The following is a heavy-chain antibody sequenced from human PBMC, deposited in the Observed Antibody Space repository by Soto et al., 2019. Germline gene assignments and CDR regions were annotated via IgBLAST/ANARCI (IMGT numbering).Heavy chain of an antibody. CDR3: ARRYSGSYSSWTYFFSY. CDR2: INHSGST. Sequence: SETLSLTCAVYGGSFSGYYWSWIRQPPGKGLEWIGEINHSGSTNYNPSLKSRVTISVDTSKNQFSLKLSSVTAADTAVYYCARRYSGSYSSWTYFFSYWGQGTLVTVSS. CDR1: GGSFSGYY. J-gene: IGHJ4*02. V-gene: IGHV4-34*01. D-gene: IGHD1-26*01.